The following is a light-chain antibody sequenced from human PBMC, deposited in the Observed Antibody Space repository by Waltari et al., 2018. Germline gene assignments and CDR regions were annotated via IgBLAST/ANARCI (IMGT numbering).Light chain of an antibody. J-gene: IGLJ3*02. CDR3: QAWDSNTAAV. CDR2: QNT. Sequence: SYELTQPPSVSVAPGQTASITCSGNKLGDKYACWYQQKPGQSPVVVIYQNTKRPSGIPERCSGSNSGNTATLTISGTQGMDEADYYCQAWDSNTAAVFGGGTKLTVL. CDR1: KLGDKY. V-gene: IGLV3-1*01.